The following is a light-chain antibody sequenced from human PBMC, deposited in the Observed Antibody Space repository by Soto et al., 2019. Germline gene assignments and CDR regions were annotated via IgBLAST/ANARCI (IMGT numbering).Light chain of an antibody. CDR1: SSDVGNYNL. CDR2: EGS. J-gene: IGLJ2*01. V-gene: IGLV2-23*01. Sequence: QSSLTQPASVSGSPGRSITISCTGTSSDVGNYNLVSWYQQHPGKAPKLIIYEGSKRPSGVSNRFSGSKSGNTASLTISGLQTEDEADYYCCSYADLILFGGGTKLTVL. CDR3: CSYADLIL.